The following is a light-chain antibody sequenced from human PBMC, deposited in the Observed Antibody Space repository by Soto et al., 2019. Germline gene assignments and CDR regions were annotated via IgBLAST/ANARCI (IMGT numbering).Light chain of an antibody. CDR3: QQYDASPLT. Sequence: EIVLTQSPGTLSLSPGERATLSCRASQTLSANSLAWYQQRLGQTPRLLIYAASTRDTDIPDRLNGSGSGTDFALTISRLEPEDFALYYCQQYDASPLTFGPGTKVDIK. V-gene: IGKV3-20*01. CDR1: QTLSANS. CDR2: AAS. J-gene: IGKJ3*01.